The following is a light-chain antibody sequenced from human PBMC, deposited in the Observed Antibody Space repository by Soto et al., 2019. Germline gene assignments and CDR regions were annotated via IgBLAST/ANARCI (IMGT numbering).Light chain of an antibody. V-gene: IGLV2-14*01. J-gene: IGLJ1*01. CDR3: ISYTNSITLYV. CDR1: SSDVGGYNY. CDR2: EVS. Sequence: QSALTQPASVSGSPGQSITISCTGTSSDVGGYNYVSWYQQHPGKAPKLMIYEVSNRPSGVSHRFSGSKSGNTASLTISGLQAEDEADYYYISYTNSITLYVFGAGTKVTVL.